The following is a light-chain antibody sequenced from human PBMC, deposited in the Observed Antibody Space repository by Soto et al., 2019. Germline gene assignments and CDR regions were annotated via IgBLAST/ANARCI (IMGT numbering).Light chain of an antibody. CDR3: QQYNNWPIT. CDR1: QIILTN. V-gene: IGKV3-15*01. Sequence: VLTQSPGTLSVSPGERATLSCRASQIILTNLAWYQQKPGQAPRLLIYGASTRATGIPARCSGRGSGTEFTLTSSSLQSEDFEVYYCQQYNNWPITFGQGTRLEIK. J-gene: IGKJ5*01. CDR2: GAS.